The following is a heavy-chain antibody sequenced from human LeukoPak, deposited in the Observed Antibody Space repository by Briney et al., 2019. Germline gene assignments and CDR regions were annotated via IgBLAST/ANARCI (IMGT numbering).Heavy chain of an antibody. CDR1: GYSITTYY. CDR3: ARERDGYNLDY. CDR2: INPNSGGT. D-gene: IGHD5-24*01. J-gene: IGHJ4*02. Sequence: ASVKVSCKAFGYSITTYYMHWVRQAPGQGLEWMGWINPNSGGTNYAQKFQGRVTVTRDTSISTAYMELSRLRSDDTAVYYCARERDGYNLDYWGQGTLVTVSS. V-gene: IGHV1-2*02.